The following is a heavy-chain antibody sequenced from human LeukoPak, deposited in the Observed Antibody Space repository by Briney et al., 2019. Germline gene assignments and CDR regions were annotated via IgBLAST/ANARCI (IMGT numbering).Heavy chain of an antibody. CDR1: GYTFTTYD. Sequence: GASVKVSCKASGYTFTTYDINWVRQATGQGLEWMGYMNPNSGNRVYAQKFQGRVSITTNTAISTAYMELSSLTSEDTAVYYCARESQDIVVVTSAFDIWGQGTMVTVSS. CDR2: MNPNSGNR. V-gene: IGHV1-8*03. CDR3: ARESQDIVVVTSAFDI. J-gene: IGHJ3*02. D-gene: IGHD2-21*02.